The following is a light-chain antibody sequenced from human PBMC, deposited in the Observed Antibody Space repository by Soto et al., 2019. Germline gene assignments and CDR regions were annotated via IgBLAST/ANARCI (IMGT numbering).Light chain of an antibody. Sequence: QSVLTQPPSVSGAPGQSVTVPCTGSTSNSGAGYDVHWYQQLPGTAPNHLISGNNNRPSGVPERLSVSKSDTSASLVIDGLQPEDEADYYCQSYDSSLSGNVYGNGTKLTVL. CDR2: GNN. J-gene: IGLJ1*01. CDR3: QSYDSSLSGNV. V-gene: IGLV1-40*01. CDR1: TSNSGAGYD.